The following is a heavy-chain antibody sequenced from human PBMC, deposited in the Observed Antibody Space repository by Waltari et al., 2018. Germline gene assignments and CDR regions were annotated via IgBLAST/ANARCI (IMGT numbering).Heavy chain of an antibody. D-gene: IGHD3-22*01. CDR3: AREFNYYDSSGYSSNFDY. CDR2: INPNRGGT. CDR1: GYTFTGYY. J-gene: IGHJ4*02. V-gene: IGHV1-2*02. Sequence: QVQLVQSGAEVKKPGASVKVSCKASGYTFTGYYMHWVRQAPGHGLEWMGWINPNRGGTNYAQKFQGRVTMTRDTSISTAYMELSRLRSDDTAVYYCAREFNYYDSSGYSSNFDYWGQGTLVTVSS.